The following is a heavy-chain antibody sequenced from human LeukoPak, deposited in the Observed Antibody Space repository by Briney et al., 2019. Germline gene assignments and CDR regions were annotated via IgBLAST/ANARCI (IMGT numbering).Heavy chain of an antibody. CDR1: GGSISSGDYY. CDR3: ARQNSEYDILTGYLYGRWFDP. V-gene: IGHV4-30-4*08. Sequence: SETLSLTCTVSGGSISSGDYYWSWIRQPPGKGLEWIGYIYYSGSTYYNPSLKSRLTISVDTSKNQFSLKLSSVTAADTAVYYCARQNSEYDILTGYLYGRWFDPWGQGTLVTASS. J-gene: IGHJ5*02. D-gene: IGHD3-9*01. CDR2: IYYSGST.